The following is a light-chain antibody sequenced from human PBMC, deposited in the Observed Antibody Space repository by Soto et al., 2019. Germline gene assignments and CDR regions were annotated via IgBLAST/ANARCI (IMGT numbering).Light chain of an antibody. J-gene: IGKJ1*01. Sequence: EIVMTQSQATLSVSPGERATLSCRASQSVSSNLAWYQQKPGQAPRLLIYGASTRATGIPARFSGSGSGTEFTLTISSLQSEDFAVYYCQQYNNWPREFGQGTKVEIK. V-gene: IGKV3-15*01. CDR2: GAS. CDR3: QQYNNWPRE. CDR1: QSVSSN.